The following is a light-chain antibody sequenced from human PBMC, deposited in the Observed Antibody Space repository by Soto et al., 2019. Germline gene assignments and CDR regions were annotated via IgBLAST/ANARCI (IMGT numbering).Light chain of an antibody. CDR2: AAS. Sequence: AIQMTQSPSSLSASVGDRVTITCRASQGISNDLAWYQQKPGKAPKLLIYAASSLQSGVPPRFSGSGSGTDFTLTISRLQPEDFATYFCLQDYNFPHTFGQGTKLEIK. V-gene: IGKV1-6*01. CDR3: LQDYNFPHT. J-gene: IGKJ2*01. CDR1: QGISND.